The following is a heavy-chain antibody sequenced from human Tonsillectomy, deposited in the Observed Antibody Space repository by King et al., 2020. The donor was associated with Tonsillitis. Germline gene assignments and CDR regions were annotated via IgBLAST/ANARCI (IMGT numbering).Heavy chain of an antibody. Sequence: QVQLVQSGGGVVQIGTSLSLSCAASGFTFSTYAMHWVRQAPGKGLEWVAGISYDGTNKYYADSVKGGFTISRDNSKKTVDLQMNNLRAEDTAIYYCARVSWVTQINWYFDFWGRGTLVTVSS. CDR3: ARVSWVTQINWYFDF. CDR1: GFTFSTYA. D-gene: IGHD4-23*01. V-gene: IGHV3-30-3*01. J-gene: IGHJ2*01. CDR2: ISYDGTNK.